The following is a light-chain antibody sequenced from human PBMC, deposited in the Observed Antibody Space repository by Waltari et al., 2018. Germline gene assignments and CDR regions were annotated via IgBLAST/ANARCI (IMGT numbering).Light chain of an antibody. CDR3: QQSYSTLYT. CDR2: AAY. J-gene: IGKJ2*01. V-gene: IGKV1-39*01. Sequence: DIQMTQSQSSLSASVGDRVTITCRASQSISSYLNWYQQKPGKAPKLLIYAAYSLQSGVPSRFSGSGSGTDFTLTISSLQPEDFATYYCQQSYSTLYTFGQGTKLEIK. CDR1: QSISSY.